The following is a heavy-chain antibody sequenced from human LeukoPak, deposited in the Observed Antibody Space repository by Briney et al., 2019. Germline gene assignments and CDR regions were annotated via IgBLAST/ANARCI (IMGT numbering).Heavy chain of an antibody. J-gene: IGHJ4*02. Sequence: GGSLRLSCAASGFTFNSYAMSWVHQAPGKGLEWVSIISDSGGSTYYADSVKGRFTISRDNSKNTLYLQLNSLRAEDTAVYYCAKHGPSPSSWFGPSDYWGQGTLVTVSS. V-gene: IGHV3-23*01. CDR2: ISDSGGST. CDR1: GFTFNSYA. D-gene: IGHD6-13*01. CDR3: AKHGPSPSSWFGPSDY.